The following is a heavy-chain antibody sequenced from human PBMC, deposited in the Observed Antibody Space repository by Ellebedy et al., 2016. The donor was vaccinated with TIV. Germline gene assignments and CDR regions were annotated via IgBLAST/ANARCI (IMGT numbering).Heavy chain of an antibody. J-gene: IGHJ4*02. CDR2: IYSGGTT. D-gene: IGHD7-27*01. Sequence: GESLKISXAVSGLTVSNNYMRWVRQVPGKGLEWVSVIYSGGTTNYADSVKGRFTISRDNSKNTLHLQMNSLRAEDTAVYYCARDPPSSDMGTWGWGQGTLVTVSS. CDR1: GLTVSNNY. CDR3: ARDPPSSDMGTWG. V-gene: IGHV3-66*01.